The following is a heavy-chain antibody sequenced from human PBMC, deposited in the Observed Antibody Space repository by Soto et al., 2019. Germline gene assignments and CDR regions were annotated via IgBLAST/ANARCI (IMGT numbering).Heavy chain of an antibody. J-gene: IGHJ3*02. Sequence: PGGSLRLTCAASGFTFSTYSMNWVRQAPGKGLEWVSYISSSGSTIYYADSVKGRFTISRDNSKYTLYLQMNGLRAEDTAIYYCARQVTGLMGYAYDIWGQGTMVTVSS. D-gene: IGHD2-8*02. CDR2: ISSSGSTI. CDR1: GFTFSTYS. CDR3: ARQVTGLMGYAYDI. V-gene: IGHV3-48*01.